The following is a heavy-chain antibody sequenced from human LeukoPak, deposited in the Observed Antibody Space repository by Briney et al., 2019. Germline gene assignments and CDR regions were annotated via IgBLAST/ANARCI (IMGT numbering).Heavy chain of an antibody. CDR2: IYSGGST. J-gene: IGHJ3*02. Sequence: GGSLRLSCAASGFTVSSNCMSWVRQAPGKGLEWVSVIYSGGSTYYADSVKGRFTISRDNSKNTLYLQMNSLTAEDTAVYYCARVGVVPAAIPDGFDIWGQGTMVTVSS. CDR1: GFTVSSNC. V-gene: IGHV3-53*01. D-gene: IGHD2-2*01. CDR3: ARVGVVPAAIPDGFDI.